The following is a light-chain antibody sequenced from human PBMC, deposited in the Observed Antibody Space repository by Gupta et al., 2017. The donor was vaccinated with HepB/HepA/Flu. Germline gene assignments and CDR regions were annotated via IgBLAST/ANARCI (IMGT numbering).Light chain of an antibody. CDR2: WAS. CDR1: QSVLYSSNNKNY. V-gene: IGKV4-1*01. J-gene: IGKJ5*01. CDR3: KQYYTTPIT. Sequence: DIVMTQTPDSLAVSLGDRSTFNCKSSQSVLYSSNNKNYLAWYQQKPGQPPKLLIYWASTRESGVPDLFSGSGSGTDFTLNISSLQAEDVAVYYCKQYYTTPITFGQGTRLEIK.